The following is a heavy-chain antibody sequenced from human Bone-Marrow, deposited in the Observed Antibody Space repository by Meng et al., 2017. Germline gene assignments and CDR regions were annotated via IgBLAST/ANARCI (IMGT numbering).Heavy chain of an antibody. CDR3: ARDRVGAQNDAFDI. D-gene: IGHD1-26*01. V-gene: IGHV3-30*04. J-gene: IGHJ3*02. CDR2: ISYDGSNK. CDR1: GFTFSSYA. Sequence: GESLKISCAASGFTFSSYAMHWVRQAPGKGLEWVAVISYDGSNKYYADSVKGRFTISRDNSKNTLYLQMNSLRAEDTAVYYCARDRVGAQNDAFDIWGQGTMVTVSS.